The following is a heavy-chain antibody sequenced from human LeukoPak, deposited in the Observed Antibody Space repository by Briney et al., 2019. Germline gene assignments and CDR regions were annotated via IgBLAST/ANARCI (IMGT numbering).Heavy chain of an antibody. J-gene: IGHJ4*02. CDR1: GASVNTDY. CDR2: TYNSGST. CDR3: ARDRGEGRERPFDY. D-gene: IGHD1-26*01. Sequence: PSETLSLTCTVSGASVNTDYWSWIRQPPGKGLEWIGYTYNSGSTNYNPSLKRRVTISVDTSKNHFSLRLTSVTAADTAMYYCARDRGEGRERPFDYWGRGTLATVSS. V-gene: IGHV4-59*02.